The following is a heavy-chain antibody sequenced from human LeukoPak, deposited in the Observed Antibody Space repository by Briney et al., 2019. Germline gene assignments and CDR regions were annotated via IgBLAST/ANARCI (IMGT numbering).Heavy chain of an antibody. CDR1: GFTFSSYW. J-gene: IGHJ6*03. Sequence: GGSLRLSCAASGFTFSSYWMSWVRQAPGKGLEWVANIKQDGSEKYYVDSVKGRFTISRDNAKNSLYLQMNSLRAEDTAVYYCAREKGYYDFWGYYYYYHMDVWGKGTTVTVSS. V-gene: IGHV3-7*01. CDR2: IKQDGSEK. CDR3: AREKGYYDFWGYYYYYHMDV. D-gene: IGHD3-3*01.